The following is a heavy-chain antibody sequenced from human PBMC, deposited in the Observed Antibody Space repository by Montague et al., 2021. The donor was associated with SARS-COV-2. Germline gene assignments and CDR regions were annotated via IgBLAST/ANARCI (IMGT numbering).Heavy chain of an antibody. J-gene: IGHJ4*02. CDR2: ISDSRST. D-gene: IGHD2-15*01. V-gene: IGHV4-59*08. Sequence: SETLSLTCTVSGGSISSFYWCWFRLPQGKGLEWIGYISDSRSTNYNPSLTRRVTMSVDTSKNQFSLRVNSVTAADTAVYYCARHYSATLPAVYWGQGTLVTVSS. CDR3: ARHYSATLPAVY. CDR1: GGSISSFY.